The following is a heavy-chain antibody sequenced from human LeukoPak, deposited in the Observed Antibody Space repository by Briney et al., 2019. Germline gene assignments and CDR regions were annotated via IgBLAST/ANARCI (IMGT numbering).Heavy chain of an antibody. J-gene: IGHJ3*02. CDR3: ASAPPYCSGGSCYERNDAFDI. D-gene: IGHD2-15*01. V-gene: IGHV4-59*01. CDR2: IYYSGST. CDR1: GGSISSYD. Sequence: SETLSLTCTVSGGSISSYDWSWIRQPPGKGLEWIWYIYYSGSTNYNPSLKSRVTISVDTSKNQFSLKLSSVTAADTAVYYCASAPPYCSGGSCYERNDAFDIWGQGTMVTVSS.